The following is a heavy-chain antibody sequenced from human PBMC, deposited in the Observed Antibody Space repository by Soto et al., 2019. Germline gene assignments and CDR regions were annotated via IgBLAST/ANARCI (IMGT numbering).Heavy chain of an antibody. CDR3: GRGPSPRAPAGGTPYYYAMDV. Sequence: ASVKVSCKASGYDFTAYDINWVRQASGQGLGWMGWMNPINGATGTARRFQGRVSLSRNTATGTAYLELTSLRSDDTAVYYCGRGPSPRAPAGGTPYYYAMDVWGQGTTVTVSS. V-gene: IGHV1-8*02. J-gene: IGHJ6*02. CDR1: GYDFTAYD. CDR2: MNPINGAT. D-gene: IGHD6-13*01.